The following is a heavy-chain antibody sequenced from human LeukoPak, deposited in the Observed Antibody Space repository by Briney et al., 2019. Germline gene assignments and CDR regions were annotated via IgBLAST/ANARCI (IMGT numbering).Heavy chain of an antibody. D-gene: IGHD6-13*01. CDR1: GFTFSSYG. CDR2: ISGSGGGT. Sequence: QSGGSLRLSCAASGFTFSSYGMTWVRQAPGKGLEWVSSISGSGGGTYYANSVKGRFTISRDKSRNTLFLQMNSLRAEDTAGYYCAKDRPYISSWYGAGDFWGQGTLVTVSS. J-gene: IGHJ4*02. V-gene: IGHV3-23*01. CDR3: AKDRPYISSWYGAGDF.